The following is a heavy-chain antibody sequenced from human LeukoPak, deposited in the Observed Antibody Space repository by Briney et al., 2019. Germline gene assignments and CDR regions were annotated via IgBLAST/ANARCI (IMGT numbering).Heavy chain of an antibody. D-gene: IGHD3-22*01. CDR2: ISYDGSNK. Sequence: GGSLRLSCAASGFTFSSYAMHWVRQAPGKGLEWVAVISYDGSNKYYADSVKGRFTISRDNSKNTLYLQMNSLRAEDTAVYYCAKEGRITMIVVVITTGYYFDYWGQGTLVTVSS. CDR1: GFTFSSYA. V-gene: IGHV3-30-3*01. CDR3: AKEGRITMIVVVITTGYYFDY. J-gene: IGHJ4*02.